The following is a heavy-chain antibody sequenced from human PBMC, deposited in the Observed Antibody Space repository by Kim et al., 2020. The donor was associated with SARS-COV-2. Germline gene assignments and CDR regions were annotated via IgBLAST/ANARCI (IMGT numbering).Heavy chain of an antibody. J-gene: IGHJ1*01. CDR1: GYTFTTYA. D-gene: IGHD3-3*02. V-gene: IGHV1-3*01. CDR2: INAANGNT. Sequence: ASVKVSCKASGYTFTTYAMHWVRQAPGQRLEWMGWINAANGNTKYSQRFQGRVTITRDTSATTAYMELSSLRSEDTAMYYCAKGRAFNAEYFQHWGQGTLVTVSS. CDR3: AKGRAFNAEYFQH.